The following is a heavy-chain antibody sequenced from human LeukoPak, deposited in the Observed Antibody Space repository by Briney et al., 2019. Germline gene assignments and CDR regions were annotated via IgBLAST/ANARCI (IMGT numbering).Heavy chain of an antibody. CDR3: AKGGYYERPWYFDY. CDR1: GFTFSHYA. Sequence: GRSLRLSCAASGFTFSHYAMHWVRQAPGKGLEWVAVISFDGTNKFYADSVKGRFTISRGNSKNALYLQMNSLRAEDTAVYYCAKGGYYERPWYFDYWGQGTLVTVSS. D-gene: IGHD3-22*01. CDR2: ISFDGTNK. V-gene: IGHV3-30*18. J-gene: IGHJ4*02.